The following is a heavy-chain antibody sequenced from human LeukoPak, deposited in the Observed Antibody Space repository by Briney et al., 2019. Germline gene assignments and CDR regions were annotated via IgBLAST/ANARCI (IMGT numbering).Heavy chain of an antibody. Sequence: PSETLSLTCTVSGGSINSGDYYWTWIRQPPGKGLEWIGYIYYGGSTYYNPSLKSRVTISIDTSKKQFLLDPSSVTAADTAVYYCARKVVADTAFDFWGQGTLVTVSS. CDR1: GGSINSGDYY. J-gene: IGHJ4*02. CDR3: ARKVVADTAFDF. CDR2: IYYGGST. V-gene: IGHV4-30-4*01. D-gene: IGHD2-15*01.